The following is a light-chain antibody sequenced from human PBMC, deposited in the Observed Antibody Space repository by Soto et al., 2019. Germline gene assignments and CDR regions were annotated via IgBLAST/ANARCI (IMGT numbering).Light chain of an antibody. V-gene: IGKV3-20*01. CDR1: QPVSANY. CDR2: GAS. J-gene: IGKJ3*01. CDR3: HQYGSSPFP. Sequence: VVLTQSPATLSLSPGERATLSCRANQPVSANYLAWYQQKPGQAPRLLIYGASSRATGIPDRFSGSGSGKDFTLTISRLEPADFAVFYCHQYGSSPFPFGPGTKVDIK.